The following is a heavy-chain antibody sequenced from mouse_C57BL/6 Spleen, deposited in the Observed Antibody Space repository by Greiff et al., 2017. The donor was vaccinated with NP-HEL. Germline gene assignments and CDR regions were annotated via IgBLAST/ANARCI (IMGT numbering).Heavy chain of an antibody. V-gene: IGHV1-76*01. CDR1: GYTFTDYY. D-gene: IGHD2-4*01. J-gene: IGHJ3*01. Sequence: VKVVESGAELVRPGASVKLSCKASGYTFTDYYINWVKQRPGQGLEWIARIYPGSGNTYYNEKFKGKATLTAEKSSSTAYMQLSSLTSEDSAVYFCARYDYDGGWFAYWGQGTLVTVSA. CDR2: IYPGSGNT. CDR3: ARYDYDGGWFAY.